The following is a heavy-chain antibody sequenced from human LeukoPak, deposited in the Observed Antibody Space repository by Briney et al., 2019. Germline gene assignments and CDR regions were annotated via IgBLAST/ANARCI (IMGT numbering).Heavy chain of an antibody. J-gene: IGHJ3*02. V-gene: IGHV1-18*01. CDR3: ARRRGCSGGSCYSDAFDI. CDR2: ISAYNGNT. Sequence: GASVKVSCKASGYTFTSYGISWVRQAPGQGLEWMGWISAYNGNTNYAQKLQGRVTMTTDTSTSTAYMELRSLRSDDTAVYYCARRRGCSGGSCYSDAFDIWGQGTMVTVSS. CDR1: GYTFTSYG. D-gene: IGHD2-15*01.